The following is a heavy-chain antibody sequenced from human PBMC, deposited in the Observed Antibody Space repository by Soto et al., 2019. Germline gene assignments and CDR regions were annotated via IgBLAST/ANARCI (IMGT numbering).Heavy chain of an antibody. V-gene: IGHV1-2*02. CDR2: INPNGGTT. J-gene: IGHJ6*03. D-gene: IGHD5-12*01. CDR3: ARESGGATATLDYYYFYMDV. Sequence: QVQLVQSGAEVRKPGASVKVSCKTSGDSFNAYYLHWVRQAPGQGLEWLGWINPNGGTTKYAQKFRGRVAMTRDTSIRTAYMELTSLRSDDTAIYFCARESGGATATLDYYYFYMDVWGQGTTVTVCS. CDR1: GDSFNAYY.